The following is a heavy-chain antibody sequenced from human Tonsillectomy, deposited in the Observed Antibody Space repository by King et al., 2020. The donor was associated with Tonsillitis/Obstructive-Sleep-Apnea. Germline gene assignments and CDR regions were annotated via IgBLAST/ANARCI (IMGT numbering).Heavy chain of an antibody. CDR3: ARDGGWWGYSFGWVDP. CDR2: INTNTGNP. V-gene: IGHV7-4-1*02. CDR1: GYTFTSYA. J-gene: IGHJ5*02. D-gene: IGHD2-8*02. Sequence: VQLVESGFELKKPGASVKVSCKASGYTFTSYAMNWVRQAPGQGLEWMGWINTNTGNPTYAQDFTGRFVFSLDTSVNTAYLQISSLKAEDTAVYYCARDGGWWGYSFGWVDPWGQGTLVTVSS.